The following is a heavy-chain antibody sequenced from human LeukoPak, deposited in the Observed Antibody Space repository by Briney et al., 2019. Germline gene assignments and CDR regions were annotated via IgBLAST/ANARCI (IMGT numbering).Heavy chain of an antibody. Sequence: SETLSLTCTVSGGSISSGGYYWSWIRQHPGKGLEWIGYIYYSGSTYYNPSLKSRVTISVDTSKNQFSLKLSSVTAADTAVYYCAIVPWEELGGGGWFDPWGQGTLVTVSS. CDR1: GGSISSGGYY. CDR2: IYYSGST. D-gene: IGHD3-16*01. V-gene: IGHV4-31*03. CDR3: AIVPWEELGGGGWFDP. J-gene: IGHJ5*02.